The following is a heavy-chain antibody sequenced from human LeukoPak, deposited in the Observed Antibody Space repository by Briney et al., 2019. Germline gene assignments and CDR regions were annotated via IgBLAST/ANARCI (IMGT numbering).Heavy chain of an antibody. J-gene: IGHJ3*02. CDR2: IYYSGST. D-gene: IGHD3-22*01. Sequence: PSETLSLTCTVSGGSISNYYWSWIRQTPGKGLEWIGYIYYSGSTNYSPSLKSRVTISVDTSRNQFSLKLSSVTAADTAVYYCARRIIVPYYYDSSGYIETDAFDIWGQGTKVTVSS. CDR3: ARRIIVPYYYDSSGYIETDAFDI. CDR1: GGSISNYY. V-gene: IGHV4-59*08.